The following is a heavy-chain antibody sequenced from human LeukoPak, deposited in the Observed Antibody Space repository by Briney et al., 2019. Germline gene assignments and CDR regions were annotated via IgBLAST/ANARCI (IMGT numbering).Heavy chain of an antibody. D-gene: IGHD4/OR15-4a*01. Sequence: GGSLRLSCAASGITFRSYGMHWVRQAPGKGLEWVAFIWYDGSNKYYADSVKGRFTISRDNSRNTLFLQMNSLRAEDTAVYYCAKDQRVLTEHFDYWGQGTLVTVSS. V-gene: IGHV3-30*02. CDR2: IWYDGSNK. CDR1: GITFRSYG. CDR3: AKDQRVLTEHFDY. J-gene: IGHJ4*02.